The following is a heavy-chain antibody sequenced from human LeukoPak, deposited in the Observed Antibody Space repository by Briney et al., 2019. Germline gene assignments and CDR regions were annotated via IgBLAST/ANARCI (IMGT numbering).Heavy chain of an antibody. CDR1: GVSVSSYY. D-gene: IGHD3-3*01. J-gene: IGHJ4*02. CDR3: AGGRDYDFWSGYLYYFDY. CDR2: IYYSGST. Sequence: SETLSLTCTVSGVSVSSYYWSWIRQPPGKGLEWIGYIYYSGSTNYNPSLKSRVTISVDTSKNQFSLKLSSVTAADTAVYYCAGGRDYDFWSGYLYYFDYWGQGTLVTVSS. V-gene: IGHV4-59*02.